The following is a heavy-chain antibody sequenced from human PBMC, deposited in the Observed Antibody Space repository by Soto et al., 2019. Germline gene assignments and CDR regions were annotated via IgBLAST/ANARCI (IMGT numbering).Heavy chain of an antibody. D-gene: IGHD1-26*01. Sequence: QVQLVESGGGVVQPGRSLRLSCAASGFTFSSYGMHWVRQAPGKGLEWVAVIWYDGSNKYYADSVKGRFTISRDNSKNTLYLQMNSLRAEDTAVYYCARGSGNLPTDIWGQGTMVTVSS. CDR1: GFTFSSYG. CDR2: IWYDGSNK. CDR3: ARGSGNLPTDI. J-gene: IGHJ3*02. V-gene: IGHV3-33*01.